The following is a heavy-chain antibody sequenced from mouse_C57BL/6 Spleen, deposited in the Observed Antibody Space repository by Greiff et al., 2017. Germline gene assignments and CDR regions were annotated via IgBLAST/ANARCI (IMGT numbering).Heavy chain of an antibody. CDR2: IDPEDGDT. CDR3: AGGDYDGNY. J-gene: IGHJ2*01. Sequence: EVQLQQSGAELVKPGASVKLSCTASGFNIKDYDMHWVKQRTEQGLEWIGRIDPEDGDTKYAPKFQGKATLPADTSSNTAYLQLSSLTSEDTAVXYCAGGDYDGNYWGQGTTLTVSS. V-gene: IGHV14-2*01. D-gene: IGHD2-4*01. CDR1: GFNIKDYD.